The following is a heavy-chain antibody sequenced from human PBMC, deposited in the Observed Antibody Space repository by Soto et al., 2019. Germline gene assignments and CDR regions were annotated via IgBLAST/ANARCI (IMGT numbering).Heavy chain of an antibody. D-gene: IGHD3-10*01. J-gene: IGHJ1*01. Sequence: QVRLVQSGAEVKRPGASVRVSCETSGYTFIGYYVHWVRQAPGQGLEWMGWINPNNGGTKYSQKFQGRVTMTRDTSINTAYMELSRLTTDDTAVYYCARRRGNYPITEFLQYWGQGTLVTVSP. CDR2: INPNNGGT. CDR1: GYTFIGYY. CDR3: ARRRGNYPITEFLQY. V-gene: IGHV1-2*02.